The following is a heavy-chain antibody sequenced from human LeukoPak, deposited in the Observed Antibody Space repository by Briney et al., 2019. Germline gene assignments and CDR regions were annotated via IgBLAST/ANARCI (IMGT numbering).Heavy chain of an antibody. CDR1: GAFISSGGFY. J-gene: IGHJ4*02. CDR2: IYHSGKA. V-gene: IGHV4-30-2*01. CDR3: ARGYHRGVARVLGY. D-gene: IGHD5-12*01. Sequence: PSETLSLTRTVSGAFISSGGFYWSWLRQPPGKGLEWIGYIYHSGKAYYNPSLESRVTISVDTSKNQFSLKLSSVTAADTAVYYCARGYHRGVARVLGYWGQGTLVTVSS.